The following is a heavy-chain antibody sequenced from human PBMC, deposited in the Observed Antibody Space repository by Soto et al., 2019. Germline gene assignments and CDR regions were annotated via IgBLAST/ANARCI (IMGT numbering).Heavy chain of an antibody. Sequence: PSETLSLTCTVSGGSISSSSYYWGWIRQPPGKGLEWIGSIYYSGSTYYNPSLKSRVTISVDTSKNQFSLKMSSVTAADTAVYYCARHGGYCTNGVCPMHSHQIDYWGQGTLVTGSS. J-gene: IGHJ4*02. CDR3: ARHGGYCTNGVCPMHSHQIDY. V-gene: IGHV4-39*01. D-gene: IGHD2-8*01. CDR2: IYYSGST. CDR1: GGSISSSSYY.